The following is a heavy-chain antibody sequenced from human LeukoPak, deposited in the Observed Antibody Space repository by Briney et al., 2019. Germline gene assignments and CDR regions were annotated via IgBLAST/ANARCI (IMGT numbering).Heavy chain of an antibody. CDR2: ISSSSSYI. CDR3: ARDRSGVFDY. Sequence: GSLRLSCAASGFTVSSNYMSWVRQAPGKGLEWVSSISSSSSYIYYADSVKGRFTISRDNAKNSLYLQMNSLRAEDTAVYYCARDRSGVFDYWGQGTLVTVSS. CDR1: GFTVSSNY. J-gene: IGHJ4*02. D-gene: IGHD3-3*01. V-gene: IGHV3-21*01.